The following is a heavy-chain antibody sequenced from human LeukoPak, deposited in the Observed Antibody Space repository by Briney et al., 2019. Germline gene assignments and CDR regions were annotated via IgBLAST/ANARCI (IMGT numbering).Heavy chain of an antibody. CDR3: ARGTGYCSSTSCYYYYYYMDV. CDR1: GGSISSSNW. J-gene: IGHJ6*03. CDR2: IYHSGSA. V-gene: IGHV4-4*02. Sequence: SETLSLTCAVSGGSISSSNWWSWVRQPPGKGLEWIGEIYHSGSANYNPSLKSRVTISVDKSKNQFSLKLSSVTAADTAVYYCARGTGYCSSTSCYYYYYYMDVWGKGTTVTVSS. D-gene: IGHD2-2*01.